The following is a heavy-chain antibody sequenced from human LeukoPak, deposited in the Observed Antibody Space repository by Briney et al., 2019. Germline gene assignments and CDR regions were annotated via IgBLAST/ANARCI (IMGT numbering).Heavy chain of an antibody. CDR2: ISGSSGST. CDR3: ANGGPAYYYGSGSYYGY. J-gene: IGHJ4*02. V-gene: IGHV3-23*01. CDR1: GFTFSSYA. Sequence: GGSLRLSCAASGFTFSSYAMSWVRQAPGKGLEWVSAISGSSGSTYYADSVKGRFTISRDNSKNTLYLQMNSLRAEDTAVYYCANGGPAYYYGSGSYYGYWGQGTLVTVSS. D-gene: IGHD3-10*01.